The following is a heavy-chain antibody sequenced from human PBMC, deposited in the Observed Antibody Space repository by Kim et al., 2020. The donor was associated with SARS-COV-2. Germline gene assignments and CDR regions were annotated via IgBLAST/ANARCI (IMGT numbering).Heavy chain of an antibody. Sequence: GGSLRLSCAASGFTFSSYSMNWVRQAPGKGLEWVSSISSSSSYIYYADSVKGRFTISRDNAKNSLYLQMNSLRAEDTAVYYCARYRFRGYDSSGYYLYYFDYWGQGTLVTVSS. V-gene: IGHV3-21*01. CDR2: ISSSSSYI. J-gene: IGHJ4*02. CDR3: ARYRFRGYDSSGYYLYYFDY. CDR1: GFTFSSYS. D-gene: IGHD3-22*01.